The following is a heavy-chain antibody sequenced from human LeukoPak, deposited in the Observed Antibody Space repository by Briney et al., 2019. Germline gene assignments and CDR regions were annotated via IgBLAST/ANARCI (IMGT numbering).Heavy chain of an antibody. CDR3: ARDRNVVRGVILSNWFDP. Sequence: ASVKVSCKASGYTFTSYAMHWVRQVPGQRLEWMGWINAGNGNTKYSQKFQGRVTITRDTSASTAYMELSSLRSEDTAVYYCARDRNVVRGVILSNWFDPWGQGTLVTVSS. CDR1: GYTFTSYA. D-gene: IGHD3-10*01. J-gene: IGHJ5*02. V-gene: IGHV1-3*01. CDR2: INAGNGNT.